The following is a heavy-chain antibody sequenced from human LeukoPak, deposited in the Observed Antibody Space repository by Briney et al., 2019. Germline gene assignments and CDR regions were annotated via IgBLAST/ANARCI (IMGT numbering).Heavy chain of an antibody. V-gene: IGHV3-9*01. CDR1: GFTFDDYA. CDR2: ISLNSGTI. Sequence: GGSLRLSCAASGFTFDDYAMYWVRQAPGKGLEWVSGISLNSGTIGYADSVKGRFTISRDNAKNFLYLQVNSLRGEDTALYYCAKGIQAGYSYGMDVWGQGTTVTVSS. CDR3: AKGIQAGYSYGMDV. J-gene: IGHJ6*02. D-gene: IGHD5-18*01.